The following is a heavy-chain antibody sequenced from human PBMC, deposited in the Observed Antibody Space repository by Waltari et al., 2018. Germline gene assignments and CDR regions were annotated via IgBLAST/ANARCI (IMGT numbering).Heavy chain of an antibody. CDR1: GGSFSGYY. CDR3: ARDYGEMYYFDY. Sequence: QVQLQQWGAGLLKPSETLSLTCAVYGGSFSGYYWSWIRQPPGKGLEWIGEINHSGSTHYNPSLKSRVTISVDTSKNQFSLKLSSVTAADTAMYYCARDYGEMYYFDYWGQGTLVTVSS. J-gene: IGHJ4*02. V-gene: IGHV4-34*01. D-gene: IGHD4-17*01. CDR2: INHSGST.